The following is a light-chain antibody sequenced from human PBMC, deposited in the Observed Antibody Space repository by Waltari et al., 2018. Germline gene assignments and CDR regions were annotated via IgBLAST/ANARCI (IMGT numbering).Light chain of an antibody. Sequence: DIQMTQSPSSVSASVGDRVTISCRASQGINTWLAWYQQKPGKAPNLLIYAASSLQSGVPSRCNGSGSGTDFTLTINSLQPEDFATYYCQQANSFPITFGQGTRLEI. CDR1: QGINTW. J-gene: IGKJ5*01. V-gene: IGKV1-12*01. CDR3: QQANSFPIT. CDR2: AAS.